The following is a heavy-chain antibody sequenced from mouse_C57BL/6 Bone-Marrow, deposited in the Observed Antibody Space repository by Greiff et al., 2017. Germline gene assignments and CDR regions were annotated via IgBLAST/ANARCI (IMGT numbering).Heavy chain of an antibody. D-gene: IGHD2-1*01. CDR2: FHPYNDDT. Sequence: QVQLKQSGAELVKPGASVKMSCKASGYTFTTYPIEWMKQNHGKSLEWIGNFHPYNDDTKYNEKFKGKATLTVEKSSSTVYFELSRLTSDDSAFYYCARQNGNSSWFAYWGQGTLVTVSA. CDR3: ARQNGNSSWFAY. CDR1: GYTFTTYP. J-gene: IGHJ3*01. V-gene: IGHV1-47*01.